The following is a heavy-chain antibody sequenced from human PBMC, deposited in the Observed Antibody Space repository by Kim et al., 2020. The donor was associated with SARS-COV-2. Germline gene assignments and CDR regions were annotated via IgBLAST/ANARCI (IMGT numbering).Heavy chain of an antibody. D-gene: IGHD2-2*01. Sequence: SETLSLTCAVYGGSFSGYYWSWIRQPPGKGLEWIGEINHSGSTNYNPSLKSRVTISVDTSKNQFSLKLSSVTAADTAVYYCARGARYCSSTSCYRPYSYYYYMDVWGKGTTVTVSS. V-gene: IGHV4-34*01. J-gene: IGHJ6*03. CDR1: GGSFSGYY. CDR3: ARGARYCSSTSCYRPYSYYYYMDV. CDR2: INHSGST.